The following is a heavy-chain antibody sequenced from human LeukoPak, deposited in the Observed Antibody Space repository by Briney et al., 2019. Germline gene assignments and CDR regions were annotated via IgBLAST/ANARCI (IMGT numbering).Heavy chain of an antibody. V-gene: IGHV3-11*04. D-gene: IGHD3-3*01. J-gene: IGHJ4*02. CDR3: ARDAYDFWSGYYTD. CDR2: ISSSGSTI. CDR1: GFTFSDYY. Sequence: GGSLRLSCAASGFTFSDYYMSWIRQAPGKGLEWVSYISSSGSTIYYADSVKGRFTISRDNAKNSLYLQMNSLRAEDTAVYYCARDAYDFWSGYYTDWGQGTLVTVSS.